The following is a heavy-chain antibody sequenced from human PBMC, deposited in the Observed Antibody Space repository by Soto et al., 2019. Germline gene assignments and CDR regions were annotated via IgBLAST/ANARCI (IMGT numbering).Heavy chain of an antibody. Sequence: QVQLVESGGGVVQPGRSLRLSCAASGFTFSSYAMHWVRQAPGKGLEWVAVISYDGSNKYYADSVKGRFTISRDNSKNTLYLQMNSLRAEDTAVYYCGRGQEEYYDFWSGYSDAFDIWGQGTMVTVSS. CDR3: GRGQEEYYDFWSGYSDAFDI. D-gene: IGHD3-3*01. V-gene: IGHV3-30-3*01. CDR1: GFTFSSYA. CDR2: ISYDGSNK. J-gene: IGHJ3*02.